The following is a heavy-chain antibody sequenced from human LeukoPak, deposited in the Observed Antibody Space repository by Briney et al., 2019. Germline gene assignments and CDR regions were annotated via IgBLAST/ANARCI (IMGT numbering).Heavy chain of an antibody. V-gene: IGHV3-15*01. CDR1: GFTFSNAW. CDR3: TTSGSSSNWHRPFDN. CDR2: IKGKADGATI. J-gene: IGHJ3*02. D-gene: IGHD6-13*01. Sequence: GGSLRLSCATSGFTFSNAWMSWVRQVPGKGLEWVGRIKGKADGATIDYAAPVEGRFAISRDDSKDTLYLQMNSLKTEDTGVYYCTTSGSSSNWHRPFDNWGQGTMVTVSS.